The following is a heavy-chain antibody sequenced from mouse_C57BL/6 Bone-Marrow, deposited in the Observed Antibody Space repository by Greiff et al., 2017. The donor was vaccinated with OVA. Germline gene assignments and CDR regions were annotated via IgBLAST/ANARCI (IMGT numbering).Heavy chain of an antibody. Sequence: VQLQQPGAELVKPGASVKMSCKASGYTFTSYWITWVKQRPGQGLEWIGDIYPGSGSTNYNEKFKSKATLTVDKSSSTAYMQLSSLTSEDSAVYYCARLVRYYFDYWGQGTTLTVSS. J-gene: IGHJ2*01. V-gene: IGHV1-55*01. CDR3: ARLVRYYFDY. CDR1: GYTFTSYW. CDR2: IYPGSGST.